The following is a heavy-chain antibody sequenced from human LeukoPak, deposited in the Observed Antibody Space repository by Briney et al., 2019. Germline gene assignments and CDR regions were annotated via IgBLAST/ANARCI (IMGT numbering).Heavy chain of an antibody. CDR1: GFTFSSYE. CDR3: ARDRERGLRYFDWLFDY. CDR2: ISSSGSTI. Sequence: GGSLRLSCAASGFTFSSYEMNWVRQAPGKGLEWVSYISSSGSTIYYADSVKGRFTISRDNAKNTLYLQMNSLRAEDTAVYYCARDRERGLRYFDWLFDYWGQGTLVTVSS. J-gene: IGHJ4*02. V-gene: IGHV3-48*03. D-gene: IGHD3-9*01.